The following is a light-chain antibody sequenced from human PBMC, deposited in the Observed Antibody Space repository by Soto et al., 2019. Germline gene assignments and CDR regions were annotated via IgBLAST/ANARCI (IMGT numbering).Light chain of an antibody. J-gene: IGLJ3*02. CDR3: QVWDSSADHLV. Sequence: SYELTQPPSVSVAPGQTARITCGGNNIGSKSVYWSQQKPGQAPVLVVYNDNHRPSGIPERVSGSNSGNTATLTISRVEAGDEADYYCQVWDSSADHLVFGGGTKVTVL. CDR2: NDN. V-gene: IGLV3-21*02. CDR1: NIGSKS.